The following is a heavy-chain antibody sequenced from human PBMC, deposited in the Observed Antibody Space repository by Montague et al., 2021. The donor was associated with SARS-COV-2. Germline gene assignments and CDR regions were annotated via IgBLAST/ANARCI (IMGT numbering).Heavy chain of an antibody. CDR1: GFSFSSYA. J-gene: IGHJ4*02. CDR3: RVGNYYDSSSDY. Sequence: SLRLSCAASGFSFSSYAMIWVRQAPGKGLEWVSAISCNGGSPYYADSVKGRFTISRDNSKNTLYLQMNSLRAEDTAVYYCRVGNYYDSSSDYWGQGTLVTVSS. V-gene: IGHV3-23*01. CDR2: ISCNGGSP. D-gene: IGHD3-22*01.